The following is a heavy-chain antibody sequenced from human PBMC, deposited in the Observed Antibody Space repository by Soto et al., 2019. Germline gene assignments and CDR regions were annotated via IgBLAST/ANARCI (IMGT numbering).Heavy chain of an antibody. D-gene: IGHD5-12*01. J-gene: IGHJ3*02. CDR2: ISWNSGSI. CDR3: AKERYSGYGRAFDI. Sequence: GGSLRLSCAASGFIFRNYWMHWVRQVPGKGLVWVSRISWNSGSIGYADSVKGRFTISRDNAKNSLYLQMNSLRAEDTALYYCAKERYSGYGRAFDIWGQGTMVTVS. CDR1: GFIFRNYW. V-gene: IGHV3-9*01.